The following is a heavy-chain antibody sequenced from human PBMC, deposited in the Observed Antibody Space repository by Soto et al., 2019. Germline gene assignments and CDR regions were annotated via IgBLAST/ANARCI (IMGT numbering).Heavy chain of an antibody. CDR1: GFTFSVYS. CDR3: ARSVEGHFDY. Sequence: EVQLVESGGDLVQRGGSLRLSCVASGFTFSVYSMNWVRQAPGKGLEWFSYITSDTKTIKYAESVKGRFTISRDNAKISVYLQMKSLRDEDTAVYYCARSVEGHFDYWGPGTVVTVSS. V-gene: IGHV3-48*02. CDR2: ITSDTKTI. D-gene: IGHD6-19*01. J-gene: IGHJ4*02.